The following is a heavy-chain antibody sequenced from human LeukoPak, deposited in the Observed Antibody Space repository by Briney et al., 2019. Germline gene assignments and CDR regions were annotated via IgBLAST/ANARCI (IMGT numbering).Heavy chain of an antibody. Sequence: GGSLRLSCAASGFTFSTYAMTWVRQAPGKGLEWVSLISGTGGSTYYADSVKGRFTISRDNSKNTLYLQMNSLRAEDTAVYYCASLKVGATRGGVTGVDYWGQGTLVTVSS. CDR2: ISGTGGST. J-gene: IGHJ4*02. D-gene: IGHD1-26*01. CDR3: ASLKVGATRGGVTGVDY. CDR1: GFTFSTYA. V-gene: IGHV3-23*01.